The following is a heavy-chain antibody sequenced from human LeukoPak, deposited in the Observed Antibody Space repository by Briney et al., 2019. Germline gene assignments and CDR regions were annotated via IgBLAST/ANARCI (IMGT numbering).Heavy chain of an antibody. J-gene: IGHJ4*02. D-gene: IGHD6-13*01. CDR1: GFTFSTYA. CDR2: VSGSGGST. CDR3: ARVIRAAPGKGYFAY. V-gene: IGHV3-23*01. Sequence: PGGSLRLSCAASGFTFSTYALSWVRQAPGKGLEWASSVSGSGGSTYYADSVKGRFTISRDSSKNTLYLQMNSLRAEDTAIYYCARVIRAAPGKGYFAYWGQGTLVTVSS.